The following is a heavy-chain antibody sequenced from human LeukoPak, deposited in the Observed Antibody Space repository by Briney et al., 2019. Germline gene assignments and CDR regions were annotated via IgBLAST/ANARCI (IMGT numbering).Heavy chain of an antibody. J-gene: IGHJ4*02. Sequence: GGSLRLSCAASGFTVSSNYMSWVRQAPGKGLEWVSAVSYSGSTTYYADSVKGRFTISRGNSNNTLYLQMNSLRAEDTAVYYCAKDLAVTAAGYFDYWGQGTLVTVSS. CDR2: VSYSGSTT. V-gene: IGHV3-23*01. CDR1: GFTVSSNY. D-gene: IGHD4-17*01. CDR3: AKDLAVTAAGYFDY.